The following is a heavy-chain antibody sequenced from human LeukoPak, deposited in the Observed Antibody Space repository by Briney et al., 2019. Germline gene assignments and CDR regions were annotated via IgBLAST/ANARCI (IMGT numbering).Heavy chain of an antibody. CDR3: AKDPDFSGYYGMDV. CDR1: RFTFSSYA. Sequence: PGGSLRLSCAASRFTFSSYAMSWVRQAPGKGLEWVSAISGSGGSTYYADSVKGRFTISRDNSKDTLYLQMNSLRAEDTAVYYCAKDPDFSGYYGMDVWGQGTTVTVSS. CDR2: ISGSGGST. J-gene: IGHJ6*02. D-gene: IGHD3-10*01. V-gene: IGHV3-23*01.